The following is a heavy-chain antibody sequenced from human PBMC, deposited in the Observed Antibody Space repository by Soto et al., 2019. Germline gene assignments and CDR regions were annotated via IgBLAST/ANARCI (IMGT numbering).Heavy chain of an antibody. J-gene: IGHJ4*02. CDR2: IKQDGSEK. Sequence: EVQLVESGGGLVQPGGSLRLSCAASGFTFSSYWMSWVRQAPGKGLEWVANIKQDGSEKYYVDSVKGRFTISRDNAKNSLYLQMNSLRAEDTGVYYCARGVSSGYYNYWGQGTLVTVSS. CDR1: GFTFSSYW. CDR3: ARGVSSGYYNY. V-gene: IGHV3-7*05. D-gene: IGHD3-22*01.